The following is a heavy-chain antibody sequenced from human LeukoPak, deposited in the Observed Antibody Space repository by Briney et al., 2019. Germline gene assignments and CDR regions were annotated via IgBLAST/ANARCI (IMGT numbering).Heavy chain of an antibody. CDR1: GFTFSSYW. CDR3: ARGKEAVAVYYFDY. CDR2: INTDGSST. J-gene: IGHJ4*02. V-gene: IGHV3-74*01. Sequence: GGSLRLSCAASGFTFSSYWMHWVRQAPGKGLVWVSRINTDGSSTSYADSVKGRFTISRDNAKNSLYLQMNSLRAEDTAVYYCARGKEAVAVYYFDYWGQGILVTVSS. D-gene: IGHD6-19*01.